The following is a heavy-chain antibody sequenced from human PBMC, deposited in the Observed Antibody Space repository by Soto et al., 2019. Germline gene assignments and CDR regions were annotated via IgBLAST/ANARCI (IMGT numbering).Heavy chain of an antibody. D-gene: IGHD6-19*01. CDR1: GYTFTSYA. V-gene: IGHV1-3*01. CDR3: ARGPGRPSAYSSGWYPHS. J-gene: IGHJ4*02. Sequence: ASVKVSCKACGYTFTSYAMHWVRQAPAQRREWMGWINAGNGNTKYSQKSQGRVTITSDTSASTAYMELSSLRCEDTAVYYCARGPGRPSAYSSGWYPHSWGQGTLVTVSS. CDR2: INAGNGNT.